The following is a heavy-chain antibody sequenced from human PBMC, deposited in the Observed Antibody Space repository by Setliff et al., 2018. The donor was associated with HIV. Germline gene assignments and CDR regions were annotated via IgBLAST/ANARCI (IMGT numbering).Heavy chain of an antibody. CDR1: GDSFSTSSYF. D-gene: IGHD4-17*01. Sequence: PSETLSLTCSVSGDSFSTSSYFWGWVRQSPGGGLEWIGNIFYTGFTHYNPSLKSRVTISLDTPKNQLSLNLKSVTAADTAVYYCATSLNGDSEPWYFDFWGRGSLVTVSS. CDR2: IFYTGFT. J-gene: IGHJ2*01. CDR3: ATSLNGDSEPWYFDF. V-gene: IGHV4-39*07.